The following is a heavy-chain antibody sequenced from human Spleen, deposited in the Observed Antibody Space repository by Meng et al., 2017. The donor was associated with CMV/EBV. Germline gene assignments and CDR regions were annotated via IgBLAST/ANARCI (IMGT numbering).Heavy chain of an antibody. D-gene: IGHD6-19*01. CDR2: ISSSGSTI. V-gene: IGHV3-48*03. Sequence: GGYLRLSCAASGFTFSSYEMNWVRQAPGKGLEWVSYISSSGSTIYYADSVKGRFTISRDNAKNSLYLQMNSLRAEETAVYYCAANLGYSSGWYRNNYYYYGMDVWGQGTTVTVSS. CDR3: AANLGYSSGWYRNNYYYYGMDV. CDR1: GFTFSSYE. J-gene: IGHJ6*02.